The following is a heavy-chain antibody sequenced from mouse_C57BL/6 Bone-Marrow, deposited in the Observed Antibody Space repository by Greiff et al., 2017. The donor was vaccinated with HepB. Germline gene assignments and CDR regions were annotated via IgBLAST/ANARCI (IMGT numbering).Heavy chain of an antibody. J-gene: IGHJ2*01. V-gene: IGHV14-1*01. Sequence: EVQLQQSGAELVRPGASVKLSCTASGFNIKDYYMHWVKQRPEQGLEWIGRIDPEDGDTEYAPKFQGKATMTADTSSNTAYLQLSSLTSEDTAVYYCTTCPVTTEYYFDYWGQGTTLPVSS. CDR2: IDPEDGDT. CDR1: GFNIKDYY. CDR3: TTCPVTTEYYFDY. D-gene: IGHD1-1*01.